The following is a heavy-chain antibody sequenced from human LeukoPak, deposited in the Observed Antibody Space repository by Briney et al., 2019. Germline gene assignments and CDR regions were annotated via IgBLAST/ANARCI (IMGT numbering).Heavy chain of an antibody. CDR3: AKDRGSRWQGLYFDY. D-gene: IGHD6-13*01. Sequence: PGGSLRLSCAASGFTFSSSAMNWVRQAPGQGLEWVSGISGSGDNTYYADSVKGRFTISRDNSKNTLYLQMNSLRAEDTAVYYCAKDRGSRWQGLYFDYWGQGTLVTVSS. J-gene: IGHJ4*02. V-gene: IGHV3-23*01. CDR1: GFTFSSSA. CDR2: ISGSGDNT.